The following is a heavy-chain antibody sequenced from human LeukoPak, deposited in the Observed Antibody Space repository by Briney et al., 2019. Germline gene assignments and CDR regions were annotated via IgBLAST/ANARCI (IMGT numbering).Heavy chain of an antibody. CDR1: GFTFSSYA. CDR2: ISGSGGST. Sequence: GGSLRLSCAASGFTFSSYAMNWVRQAPGKGLEWVSAISGSGGSTYYADSVKGRFTISRDNSKNTLYLQMNSLRAEDTAVYYCAKDRDDSSGFYHDYWGQGTLLTVSS. V-gene: IGHV3-23*01. CDR3: AKDRDDSSGFYHDY. D-gene: IGHD3-22*01. J-gene: IGHJ4*02.